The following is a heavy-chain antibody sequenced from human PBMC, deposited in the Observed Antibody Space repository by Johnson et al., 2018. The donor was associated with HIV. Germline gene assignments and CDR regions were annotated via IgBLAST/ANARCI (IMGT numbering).Heavy chain of an antibody. CDR2: IYSGDTT. D-gene: IGHD4-17*01. CDR3: ARMTTTVSHHDAFDI. Sequence: VQLEESGGGVVQPGRSLRLSCAASGFTVRSNYMSWVRQAPGKGLEWVSLIYSGDTTYYADSVKGRFTISRDNSKNTLYLQMNSLRAEDTAVYYCARMTTTVSHHDAFDIWGQGTMVTVSS. V-gene: IGHV3-66*01. J-gene: IGHJ3*02. CDR1: GFTVRSNY.